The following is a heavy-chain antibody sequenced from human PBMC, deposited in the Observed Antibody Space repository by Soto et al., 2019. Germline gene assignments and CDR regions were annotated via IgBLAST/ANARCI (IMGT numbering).Heavy chain of an antibody. CDR1: GGTFSSYT. CDR3: ARAGDYDILTGRFGDYFDY. Sequence: SVKVSCKASGGTFSSYTISWVRQAPGQGLEWMGRIIPILGIANYAQKFQGRVTITADKSTSTAYMELSSLRSEDTAVYYCARAGDYDILTGRFGDYFDYWGQGTLVTVSS. V-gene: IGHV1-69*02. CDR2: IIPILGIA. D-gene: IGHD3-9*01. J-gene: IGHJ4*02.